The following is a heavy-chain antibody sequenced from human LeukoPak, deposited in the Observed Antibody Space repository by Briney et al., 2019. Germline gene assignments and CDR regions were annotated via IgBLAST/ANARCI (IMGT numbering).Heavy chain of an antibody. CDR3: ARPNYYGSGSYWFDP. CDR1: GGSNSSYY. D-gene: IGHD3-10*01. CDR2: IYYSGST. Sequence: PSETLSLTCTVSGGSNSSYYWSWIRQRPGKGLEWIGYIYYSGSTNYNPSLKSRVTISVDTSKNQFSLKLSSVTAADTAVYYCARPNYYGSGSYWFDPWGQGTLVTVSS. J-gene: IGHJ5*02. V-gene: IGHV4-59*01.